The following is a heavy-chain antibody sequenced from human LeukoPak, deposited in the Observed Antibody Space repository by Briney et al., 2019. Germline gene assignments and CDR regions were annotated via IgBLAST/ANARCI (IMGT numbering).Heavy chain of an antibody. CDR1: GFTFSSYA. CDR2: ISGSGGST. V-gene: IGHV3-23*01. D-gene: IGHD3-22*01. CDR3: ATMPKSSGYYYYGMDV. J-gene: IGHJ6*02. Sequence: PGGSLRLSCAASGFTFSSYAMSWVRQAPGKGLEWVSAISGSGGSTYYADSVKGRFTISRDNSKNTLYLQMNSLRAEDTAVYYRATMPKSSGYYYYGMDVWGQGTTVTVSS.